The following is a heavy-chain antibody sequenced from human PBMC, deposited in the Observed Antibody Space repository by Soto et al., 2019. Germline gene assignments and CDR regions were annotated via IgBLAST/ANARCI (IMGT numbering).Heavy chain of an antibody. V-gene: IGHV3-9*01. J-gene: IGHJ4*02. CDR1: GFRFDDYV. CDR3: ARAGSIGSVDY. D-gene: IGHD6-19*01. Sequence: GGSLRLSCEGSGFRFDDYVMHWVRQAPGKGLEWVSGISSNSANIEYADSVKGRFTVSRDNAKNSLYLQMDSLRAEDTAVYYCARAGSIGSVDYWGQGTLVTVSS. CDR2: ISSNSANI.